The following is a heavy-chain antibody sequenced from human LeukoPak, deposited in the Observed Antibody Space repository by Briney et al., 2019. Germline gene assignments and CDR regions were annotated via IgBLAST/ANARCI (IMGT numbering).Heavy chain of an antibody. CDR3: ARARPVADVNWFDP. V-gene: IGHV3-48*02. Sequence: GGSLRLSCAASGFTFNTYAMNWVRQAPGKGLEWVSYISSSSSTIYYADSVKGRFTISRDNAKNSLYLQMNSLTDEDTALYYCARARPVADVNWFDPWGQGTLVTVSS. CDR2: ISSSSSTI. CDR1: GFTFNTYA. J-gene: IGHJ5*02. D-gene: IGHD6-19*01.